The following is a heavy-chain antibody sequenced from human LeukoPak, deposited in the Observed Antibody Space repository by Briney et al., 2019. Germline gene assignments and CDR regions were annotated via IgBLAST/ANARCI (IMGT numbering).Heavy chain of an antibody. CDR1: GFTFSNYG. CDR2: IGTSGGTT. Sequence: GGTLRLSCAASGFTFSNYGMSWVRQAPGTGLEWVSLIGTSGGTTYYADSVKGRFTISRDNSKNTLYLQMNSLRAEDTAVYYCYVHHYYYYMDVWGKGTTVTVSS. D-gene: IGHD1-1*01. CDR3: YVHHYYYYMDV. V-gene: IGHV3-23*01. J-gene: IGHJ6*03.